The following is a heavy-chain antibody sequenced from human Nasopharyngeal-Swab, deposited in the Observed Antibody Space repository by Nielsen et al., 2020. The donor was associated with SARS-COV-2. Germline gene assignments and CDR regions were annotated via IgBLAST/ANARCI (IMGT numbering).Heavy chain of an antibody. CDR2: IIPIFGIA. V-gene: IGHV1-69*04. J-gene: IGHJ6*02. D-gene: IGHD3-22*01. Sequence: SVKVSCKASGGTFSSYAISWVRQAPGQGLEWMGRIIPIFGIANYAQKLQGRVTITADKSTSTAYMERSSLRSEDTAVYYCAGQGGGDYYDSRRYYNYVMDVWGQGTTVTVSS. CDR3: AGQGGGDYYDSRRYYNYVMDV. CDR1: GGTFSSYA.